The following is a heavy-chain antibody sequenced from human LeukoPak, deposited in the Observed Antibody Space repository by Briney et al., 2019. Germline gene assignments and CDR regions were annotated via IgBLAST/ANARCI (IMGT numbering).Heavy chain of an antibody. Sequence: KPSETLSLTCTVSGGPISRSTYYWGWIRQPPGKGLEWIGYIYYSGTTYYNPSLKSRVTISVDTSKNQFSLKLSSVTAADTAVYYCARGQLVRGVIITGFDYWGQGTLVTVSS. CDR3: ARGQLVRGVIITGFDY. V-gene: IGHV4-39*07. CDR1: GGPISRSTYY. D-gene: IGHD3-10*01. J-gene: IGHJ4*02. CDR2: IYYSGTT.